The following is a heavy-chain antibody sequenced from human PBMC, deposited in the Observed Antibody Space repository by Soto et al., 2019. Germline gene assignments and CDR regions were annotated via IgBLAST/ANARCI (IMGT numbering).Heavy chain of an antibody. V-gene: IGHV3-23*01. D-gene: IGHD3-10*01. CDR3: AKPHTSGRPRRGFYY. J-gene: IGHJ4*02. CDR2: ISGSGGST. Sequence: EVQLLESGGGLVQPGGSLRLSCAASGFTFSSYAMSWVRQAPGKGLEWVSAISGSGGSTYYADSVKGRFTIYRDNSKNTVYLQMNSLRAEDRAVYYCAKPHTSGRPRRGFYYLGQGTLVTVSS. CDR1: GFTFSSYA.